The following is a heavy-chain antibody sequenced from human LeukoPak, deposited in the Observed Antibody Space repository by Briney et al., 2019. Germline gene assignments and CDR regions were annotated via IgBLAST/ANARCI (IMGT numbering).Heavy chain of an antibody. Sequence: RPSETLSLTCSVSGYSISSGYYWGWIRQPPGQGLEGIGSIYQSGSTYYNPSLKRRVTISVDTSKNQFSLMLSSVTAAATAVYYCARLYTVVGFEHWGQGTLVTVSS. CDR1: GYSISSGYY. V-gene: IGHV4-38-2*02. D-gene: IGHD4-23*01. J-gene: IGHJ4*02. CDR2: IYQSGST. CDR3: ARLYTVVGFEH.